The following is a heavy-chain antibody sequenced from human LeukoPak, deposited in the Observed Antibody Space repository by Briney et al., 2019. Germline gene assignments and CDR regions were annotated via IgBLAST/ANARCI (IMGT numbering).Heavy chain of an antibody. V-gene: IGHV4-34*01. CDR3: ARGRFLEWISLYYYYYYGMDV. CDR2: INHSGST. Sequence: SETLSLTCAVYGGSFSGYYWSWIRQPPGKGLEWIGEINHSGSTNYNPSLKSRVTISVDTSKNQFSLKLSSVTPADTAVYYCARGRFLEWISLYYYYYYGMDVWGQGTTVTVSS. J-gene: IGHJ6*02. D-gene: IGHD3-3*01. CDR1: GGSFSGYY.